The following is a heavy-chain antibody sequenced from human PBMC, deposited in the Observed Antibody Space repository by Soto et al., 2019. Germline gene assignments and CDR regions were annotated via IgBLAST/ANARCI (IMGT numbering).Heavy chain of an antibody. V-gene: IGHV1-2*04. CDR2: INPNSGGT. D-gene: IGHD6-19*01. Sequence: ASVKVSCKASGYTFTGYYMHWVLQAPGQGLEWMGWINPNSGGTNYAQKFQGWVTMTRDTSISTAYMELSRLRSDDTAVYYCAAGIAVAGTLTYYYYGMDVWGQGTTVTVSS. J-gene: IGHJ6*02. CDR3: AAGIAVAGTLTYYYYGMDV. CDR1: GYTFTGYY.